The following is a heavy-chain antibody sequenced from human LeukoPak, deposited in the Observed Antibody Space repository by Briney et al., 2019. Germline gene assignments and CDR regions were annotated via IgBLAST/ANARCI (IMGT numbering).Heavy chain of an antibody. Sequence: ASVKVSCKASGGTFSSHAISWVRQAPGQGLEWMGWISAYNGNTNYAQKLQGRVTMTTDTSTSTAYMELRSLRSDDTAVYYCASVTGDSSGYYFNWGQGTLVTVSS. V-gene: IGHV1-18*01. CDR1: GGTFSSHA. CDR3: ASVTGDSSGYYFN. CDR2: ISAYNGNT. D-gene: IGHD3-22*01. J-gene: IGHJ4*02.